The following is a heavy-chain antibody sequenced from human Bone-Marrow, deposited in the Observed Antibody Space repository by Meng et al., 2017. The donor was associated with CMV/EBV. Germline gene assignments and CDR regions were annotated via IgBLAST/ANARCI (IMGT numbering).Heavy chain of an antibody. CDR2: INPNSGGT. CDR1: GSTFTGYY. V-gene: IGHV1-2*02. CDR3: ARDRRGYGDNWFDP. D-gene: IGHD5-12*01. J-gene: IGHJ5*02. Sequence: SGSTFTGYYMHWVRQAPGQGLEWMGWINPNSGGTNYAQKFQGRVTMTRDTSISTAYMELSRLRSDDTAVYYCARDRRGYGDNWFDPWGQGTLVTVSS.